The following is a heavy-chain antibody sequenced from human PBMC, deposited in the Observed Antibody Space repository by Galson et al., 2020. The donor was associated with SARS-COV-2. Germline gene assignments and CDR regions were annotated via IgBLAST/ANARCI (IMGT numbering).Heavy chain of an antibody. J-gene: IGHJ4*02. CDR2: IYNTGTT. CDR3: ARAIVYDKSGYHDY. Sequence: SETLYLTCTVSGYHISNGYYWGWIRQPPGKGLQWIGSIYNTGTTNYNPSLKSRVTVSVDTAKNQFSLKLTFVTAADTAVYYCARAIVYDKSGYHDYWGQGTLLTVSS. D-gene: IGHD3-22*01. CDR1: GYHISNGYY. V-gene: IGHV4-38-2*02.